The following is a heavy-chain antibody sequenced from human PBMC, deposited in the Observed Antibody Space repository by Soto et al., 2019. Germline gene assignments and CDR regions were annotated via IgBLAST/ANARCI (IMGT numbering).Heavy chain of an antibody. CDR1: GGTLSHYT. CDR3: ATEKGGVLQWFGHLD. Sequence: QVKLVQSGAEVKKPGSSVKVSCKASGGTLSHYTISWVRQAPGQGLKWMGRIIPILPRADYSQRFQGRVTISADKSTSTAYMELSSLRYEDTAVYYCATEKGGVLQWFGHLDWGQGTLVTVSS. D-gene: IGHD3-10*01. V-gene: IGHV1-69*08. CDR2: IIPILPRA. J-gene: IGHJ4*02.